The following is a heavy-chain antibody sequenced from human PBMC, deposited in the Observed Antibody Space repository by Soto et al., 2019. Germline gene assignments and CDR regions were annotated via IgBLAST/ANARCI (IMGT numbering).Heavy chain of an antibody. V-gene: IGHV3-48*02. J-gene: IGHJ6*02. CDR1: GFTFSSYS. Sequence: HPGGSLRLSCAASGFTFSSYSMNWVRQAPGKGLEWVSYISSSSSTIYYADSVKGRFTISRDNAKNSLYLQMNSLRDEDTAVYYCARGGGASITMVRDINYGMDVWGQGTTVTVSS. CDR3: ARGGGASITMVRDINYGMDV. CDR2: ISSSSSTI. D-gene: IGHD3-10*01.